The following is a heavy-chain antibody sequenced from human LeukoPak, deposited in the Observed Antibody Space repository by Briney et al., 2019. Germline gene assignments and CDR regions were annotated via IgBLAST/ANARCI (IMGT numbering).Heavy chain of an antibody. D-gene: IGHD2-2*02. J-gene: IGHJ4*02. CDR2: INPNSGGT. V-gene: IGHV1-2*02. CDR3: ARDSNRRQDCSSTSCYILDDY. CDR1: GYTFTGYY. Sequence: ASVKVSCKASGYTFTGYYMHWVRQAPGQGLEWMGWINPNSGGTNYAQKFQGRVTMTRDTSISTAYMELSRLRSDDTAVYYCARDSNRRQDCSSTSCYILDDYWGQGTLVTVSS.